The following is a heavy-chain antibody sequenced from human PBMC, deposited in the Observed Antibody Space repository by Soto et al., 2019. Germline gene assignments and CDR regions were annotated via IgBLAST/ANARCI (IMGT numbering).Heavy chain of an antibody. D-gene: IGHD3-10*01. J-gene: IGHJ4*02. V-gene: IGHV4-31*03. CDR3: AYGSGSPYYLDY. CDR1: GGSISSGGYY. CDR2: IYYGGST. Sequence: SETLSLTCTVSGGSISSGGYYWTWIRQHPGKGLEWIGYIYYGGSTYYNPSLRSRLDISADASENQFSLKLTSVTAADTAVYYCAYGSGSPYYLDYWGQGTWVTVSS.